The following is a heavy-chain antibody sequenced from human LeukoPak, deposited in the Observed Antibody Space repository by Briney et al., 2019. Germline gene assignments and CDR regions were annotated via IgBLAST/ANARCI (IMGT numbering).Heavy chain of an antibody. V-gene: IGHV3-23*01. CDR3: AKRRDIVVVVAALYYFDY. Sequence: GGSLRLSCAASGFSFSSYSMNWVRQAPGKGLEWVSAISGSGGSTYYADSVKGRFTISRDNSKNTLYLQMNSLRAEDTAVYYCAKRRDIVVVVAALYYFDYWGQGTLVTVSS. CDR2: ISGSGGST. J-gene: IGHJ4*02. CDR1: GFSFSSYS. D-gene: IGHD2-15*01.